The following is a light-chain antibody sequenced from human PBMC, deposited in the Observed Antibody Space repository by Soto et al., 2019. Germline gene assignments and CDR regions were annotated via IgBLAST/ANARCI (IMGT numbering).Light chain of an antibody. CDR2: DVS. CDR3: SSYAGSKYVL. Sequence: QSALTQPPSASGSPGQSVTISCTGTRSDVGGYNYVSWYQQHPGRAPKLMIYDVSKRPSGVPDRFSGSKSGNTASLIVSGLQAEDEADYYCSSYAGSKYVLFGGGTKVTVL. CDR1: RSDVGGYNY. J-gene: IGLJ2*01. V-gene: IGLV2-8*01.